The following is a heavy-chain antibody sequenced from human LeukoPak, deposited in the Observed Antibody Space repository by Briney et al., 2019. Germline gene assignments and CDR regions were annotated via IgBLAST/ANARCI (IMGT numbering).Heavy chain of an antibody. CDR3: ASGNWNDRAFDI. V-gene: IGHV3-7*01. J-gene: IGHJ3*02. CDR2: IKPDGGEK. Sequence: GGSLRLSCAASRFTFSTYWMSWVRQAPGKGLEWVANIKPDGGEKYYVDSAKGRFTISRDNAKNSLYLQMSSLRAEDTAVYYCASGNWNDRAFDIRGQGTMVTVSS. D-gene: IGHD1-20*01. CDR1: RFTFSTYW.